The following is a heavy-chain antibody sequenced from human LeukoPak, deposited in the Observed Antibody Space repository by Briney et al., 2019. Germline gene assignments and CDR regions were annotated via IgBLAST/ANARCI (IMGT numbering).Heavy chain of an antibody. CDR3: TRVLQPYTYHYSRDV. D-gene: IGHD3-10*01. CDR1: GGSISSGGYY. V-gene: IGHV4-31*03. J-gene: IGHJ6*02. Sequence: SQTLSLTCTVSGGSISSGGYYWNSIRQHPGKGLEWIGYIYSGGNTYYNPSLKSRVSMSVDTSKNQFSLKLSSVTAADTAVYYCTRVLQPYTYHYSRDVWGQGTTVTVSS. CDR2: IYSGGNT.